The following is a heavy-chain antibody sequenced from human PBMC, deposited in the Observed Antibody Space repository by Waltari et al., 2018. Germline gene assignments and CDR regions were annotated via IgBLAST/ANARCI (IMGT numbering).Heavy chain of an antibody. CDR2: IYWDDTR. Sequence: QITLKESGPTLVKPTQTLTLTCTFSGFSLPSGVAVGWIRQPPGKALEWLALIYWDDTRFYRPSLETRLTITKDAANNQAVLTMTNMGPVDTGTYFCAHNGGEGYFEYWGQGIPVTVSS. CDR3: AHNGGEGYFEY. CDR1: GFSLPSGVA. V-gene: IGHV2-5*02. J-gene: IGHJ4*02.